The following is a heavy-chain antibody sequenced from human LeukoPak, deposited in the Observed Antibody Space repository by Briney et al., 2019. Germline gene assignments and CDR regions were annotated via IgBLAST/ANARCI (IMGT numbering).Heavy chain of an antibody. J-gene: IGHJ4*02. Sequence: GAPVKVSCKTSGYTFATSSITWVRQAPGQRLEWMGWISPNSANTYYVQKLQGRVTMTTDTSTSTAYMELRSLRSDDTAVYYCARLYCSSTSCYTFRAAVDYWGQGTLVTVSS. CDR2: ISPNSANT. CDR1: GYTFATSS. V-gene: IGHV1-18*01. D-gene: IGHD2-2*02. CDR3: ARLYCSSTSCYTFRAAVDY.